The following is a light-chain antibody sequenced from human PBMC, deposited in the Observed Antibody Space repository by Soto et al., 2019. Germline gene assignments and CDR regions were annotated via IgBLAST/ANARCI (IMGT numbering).Light chain of an antibody. CDR2: GNS. CDR1: SANIGAGYD. J-gene: IGLJ2*01. Sequence: QSVLTQPPSVSGAPGQRVTISCTGSSANIGAGYDVHWYQHLPGTAPKLLIYGNSNRPSGVPDRFSGSKSGTSASLAITGLQAEDEADYYCQSYDSSLSGLLFGGGTKLTVL. CDR3: QSYDSSLSGLL. V-gene: IGLV1-40*01.